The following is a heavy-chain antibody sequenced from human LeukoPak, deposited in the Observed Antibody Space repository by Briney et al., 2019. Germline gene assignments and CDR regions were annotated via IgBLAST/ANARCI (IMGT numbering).Heavy chain of an antibody. CDR3: AKDSPSRASIAAPPPFDY. J-gene: IGHJ4*02. V-gene: IGHV3-23*01. CDR1: GFTFSIYA. CDR2: ISGSGGST. D-gene: IGHD6-6*01. Sequence: GGSLRLSCAASGFTFSIYAMSWVRQAPGKGLEWVSAISGSGGSTYYADSVKGRFTISRDNSKNTLYLQMNSLRAEDTAVYYCAKDSPSRASIAAPPPFDYWGQGTLVTVSS.